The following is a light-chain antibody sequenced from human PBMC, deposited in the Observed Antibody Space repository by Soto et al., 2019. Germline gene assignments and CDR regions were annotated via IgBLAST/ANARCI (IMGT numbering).Light chain of an antibody. CDR3: QQYRGYSPIA. CDR2: KAS. CDR1: QSINNW. Sequence: SEGKSVALACRGSQSINNWLAWYQKKPGRAPKLLIYKASVLETVAPSRFSGTGSGTEFTLTICGLEPDDDATYYCQQYRGYSPIACAQGTRLEIK. J-gene: IGKJ5*01. V-gene: IGKV1-5*03.